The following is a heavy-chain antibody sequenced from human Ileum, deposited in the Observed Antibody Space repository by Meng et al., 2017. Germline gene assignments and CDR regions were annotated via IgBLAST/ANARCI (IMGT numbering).Heavy chain of an antibody. CDR3: AASLDGNRFDP. D-gene: IGHD1-26*01. V-gene: IGHV4-30-4*01. J-gene: IGHJ5*02. Sequence: VQLQESGPGLGKSSQTLSLTCTVSGGSISSGDYYWSWMRQPPGKGLEWIGYIFDTGPPSYSPPLRSRLSISMDTSKNQFSLRLTSVSAADTAVYYCAASLDGNRFDPWGQGTLVTVSS. CDR1: GGSISSGDYY. CDR2: IFDTGPP.